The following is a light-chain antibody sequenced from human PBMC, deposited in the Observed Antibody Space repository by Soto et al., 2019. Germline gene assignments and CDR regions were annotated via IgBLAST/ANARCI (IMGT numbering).Light chain of an antibody. CDR3: QQYGSSPRT. CDR2: GAS. J-gene: IGKJ1*01. CDR1: QSVSSNY. Sequence: EIVLTQSPGTLSLSPGERATLSCRASQSVSSNYLAWYQHKPGQAPRLLIYGASRGATGIPDRFSGSGSGTDFTLTISRLEPEDFAVYYCQQYGSSPRTVGQGTKVDTK. V-gene: IGKV3-20*01.